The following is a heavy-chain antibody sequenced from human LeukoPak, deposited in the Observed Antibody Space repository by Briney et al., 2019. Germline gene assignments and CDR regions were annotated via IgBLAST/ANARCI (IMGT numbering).Heavy chain of an antibody. J-gene: IGHJ4*02. D-gene: IGHD3-22*01. V-gene: IGHV3-30-3*01. CDR1: GFTFSSYA. CDR2: ISYDGSNK. CDR3: ARGRGVVVISYFDY. Sequence: PGRSLRLSCAASGFTFSSYAMHWVRQAPGKGLEWVAVISYDGSNKYYADSVKGRFTISRDNSKNTLYLQMNSLRAEDTAVYYCARGRGVVVISYFDYWGQGTLVTVSS.